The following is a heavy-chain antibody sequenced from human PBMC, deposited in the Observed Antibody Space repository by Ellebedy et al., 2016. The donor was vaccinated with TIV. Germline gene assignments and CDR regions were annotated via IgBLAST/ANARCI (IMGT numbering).Heavy chain of an antibody. J-gene: IGHJ3*02. CDR2: INHSGST. CDR3: ARIRITMVRDRGSDAFDI. CDR1: GGSFSGYY. D-gene: IGHD3-10*01. Sequence: SETLSLTCAVYGGSFSGYYWSWIRQPPGKGLEWIGEINHSGSTNYNPSLKSRVTISLDTSKKQLTLRLTSVTAADTAVYYCARIRITMVRDRGSDAFDIWGQGTMVTVSS. V-gene: IGHV4-34*01.